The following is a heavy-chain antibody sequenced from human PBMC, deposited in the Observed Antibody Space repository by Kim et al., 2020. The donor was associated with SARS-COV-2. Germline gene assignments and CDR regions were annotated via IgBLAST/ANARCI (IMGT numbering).Heavy chain of an antibody. CDR3: ARGRLSFVATIRTGDIFDY. D-gene: IGHD5-12*01. CDR1: GFTFSSYS. Sequence: GGSLRLSCAASGFTFSSYSMNWVRQAPGKGLEWVSSISSSSSYIYYADSVKGRFTISRDNAKNSLYLQMNSLRAEDTAVYYCARGRLSFVATIRTGDIFDYWGQGTLVTVSS. V-gene: IGHV3-21*01. J-gene: IGHJ4*02. CDR2: ISSSSSYI.